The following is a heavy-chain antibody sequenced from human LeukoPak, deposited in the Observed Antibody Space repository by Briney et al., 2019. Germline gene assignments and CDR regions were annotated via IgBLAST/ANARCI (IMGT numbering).Heavy chain of an antibody. Sequence: PGGSLRLSCAPSGFTFTNYAMSWVRQAPGKGLEWVSSITGSGDSAYYADSVKGRFTISRDNSKNTLYLQMNSLRAEDTAVYYCARDPSYYDILTGYYLPLPFFDYWGQGTLVTVSS. CDR3: ARDPSYYDILTGYYLPLPFFDY. CDR2: ITGSGDSA. CDR1: GFTFTNYA. D-gene: IGHD3-9*01. J-gene: IGHJ4*02. V-gene: IGHV3-23*01.